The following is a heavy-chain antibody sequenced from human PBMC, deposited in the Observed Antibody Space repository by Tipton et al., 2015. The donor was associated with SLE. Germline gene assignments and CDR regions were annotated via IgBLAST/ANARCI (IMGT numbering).Heavy chain of an antibody. CDR3: AREGLVDATSTVFDS. Sequence: TLSLTCTVSGDSISSTNYYWGWIRQPPGKGLEWIANIYYSGSTYYNASLKSRVTISVDTSKNQFSLRLTSVTAADTAVYYCAREGLVDATSTVFDSWGRGTLVSVSS. V-gene: IGHV4-39*07. J-gene: IGHJ5*01. CDR1: GDSISSTNYY. CDR2: IYYSGST. D-gene: IGHD2-15*01.